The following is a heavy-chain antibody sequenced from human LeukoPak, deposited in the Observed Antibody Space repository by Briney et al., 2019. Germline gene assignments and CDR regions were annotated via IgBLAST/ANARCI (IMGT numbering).Heavy chain of an antibody. CDR3: ARVTMVAAASYNWFVP. D-gene: IGHD2-15*01. J-gene: IGHJ5*02. V-gene: IGHV3-23*01. CDR2: ISGSGETT. CDR1: GFTFSSYA. Sequence: PGGSLRLSCAASGFTFSSYAMSWVRQAPGKGLECVSGISGSGETTYYADSVRGRFTISRDNSRNTLYVQMNSLRAEDTAAYYCARVTMVAAASYNWFVPWGQGTLVTVSS.